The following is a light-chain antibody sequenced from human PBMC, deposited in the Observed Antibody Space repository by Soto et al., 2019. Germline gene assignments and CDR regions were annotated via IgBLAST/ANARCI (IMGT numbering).Light chain of an antibody. CDR3: QQYNTYSSLT. CDR2: DAS. V-gene: IGKV1-5*01. CDR1: QSISSW. Sequence: DIQITQSPSTLSAYAGDRGTITCRASQSISSWLAWYQQKLGRAPRLLIYDASSLESGVPSRFSGSGYGTEFTLTISSLQPDDFATYYCQQYNTYSSLTFGGGTKVDIK. J-gene: IGKJ4*01.